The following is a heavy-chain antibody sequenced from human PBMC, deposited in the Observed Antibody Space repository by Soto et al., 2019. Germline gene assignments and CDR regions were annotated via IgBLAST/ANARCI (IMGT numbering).Heavy chain of an antibody. Sequence: ASVKVSCKASGYTFTSYGISWVRQAPGQGLEWMGWISAYNGNTNYAQKLQGRVTMTTDTSTSTAYMELRSLRSDDTAVYYCASDPVGGGELLWDYYYYYGIDVWGQGTTVTVSS. CDR2: ISAYNGNT. CDR3: ASDPVGGGELLWDYYYYYGIDV. D-gene: IGHD1-26*01. J-gene: IGHJ6*02. CDR1: GYTFTSYG. V-gene: IGHV1-18*01.